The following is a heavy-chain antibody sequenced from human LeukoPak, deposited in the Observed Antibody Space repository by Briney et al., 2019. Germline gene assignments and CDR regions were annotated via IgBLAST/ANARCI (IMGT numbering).Heavy chain of an antibody. CDR1: GYTFTSYY. V-gene: IGHV1-46*01. CDR2: INPSGGST. Sequence: ASVKVSCKASGYTFTSYYMHWVRQAPGQGLEWMGIINPSGGSTSYAQKFQGRVTMTRDTSTSTVYMELSSLRSEDTAVYYCARDRNCGDYSRVCMDYWGQGTLVTVSS. CDR3: ARDRNCGDYSRVCMDY. D-gene: IGHD4-17*01. J-gene: IGHJ4*02.